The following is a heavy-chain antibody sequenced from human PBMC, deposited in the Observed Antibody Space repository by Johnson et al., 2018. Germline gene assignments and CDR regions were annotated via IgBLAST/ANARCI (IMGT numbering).Heavy chain of an antibody. CDR1: GGTFSSYA. CDR3: ASSTAAGTYYYYGMDV. J-gene: IGHJ6*02. Sequence: QVQLVESGAEVKKPGSSVKVSCKASGGTFSSYAISWVRQAPGQGLEWMGGIIPIFGTAHYAQKFQGRVTITADESTSTAYMELSSLRSEDTAVYYCASSTAAGTYYYYGMDVWGQGTTVTVSS. CDR2: IIPIFGTA. V-gene: IGHV1-69*01. D-gene: IGHD6-13*01.